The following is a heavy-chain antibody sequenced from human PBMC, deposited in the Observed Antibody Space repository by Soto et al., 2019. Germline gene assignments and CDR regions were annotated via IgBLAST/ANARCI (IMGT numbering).Heavy chain of an antibody. D-gene: IGHD3-10*01. Sequence: ASVKVSCKASGYTFPSYDINWVRQATGQGLEWMGWMNPNSGNTGYAQKFQGRVTMTRNTSISTAYMELSSLRSEDTAVYYCAIVLLWFGESAAFDIWGQRTMVTVSS. CDR1: GYTFPSYD. V-gene: IGHV1-8*01. CDR3: AIVLLWFGESAAFDI. CDR2: MNPNSGNT. J-gene: IGHJ3*02.